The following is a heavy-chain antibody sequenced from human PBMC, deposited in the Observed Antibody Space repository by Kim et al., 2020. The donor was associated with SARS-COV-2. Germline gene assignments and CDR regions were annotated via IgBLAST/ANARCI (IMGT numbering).Heavy chain of an antibody. D-gene: IGHD6-13*01. CDR3: ARVVPGDY. J-gene: IGHJ4*02. CDR2: SGKT. Sequence: SGKTGYAKRFKGRVTMTRNTSISTAYMELSSLRSEDTAVYYCARVVPGDYWGQGTLVTVSS. V-gene: IGHV1-8*01.